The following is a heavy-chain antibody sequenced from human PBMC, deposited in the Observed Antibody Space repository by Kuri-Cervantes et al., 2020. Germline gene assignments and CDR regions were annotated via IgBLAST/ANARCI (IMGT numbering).Heavy chain of an antibody. D-gene: IGHD3-10*01. J-gene: IGHJ5*02. CDR1: GYSFTSFF. V-gene: IGHV1-46*01. CDR2: INPSGGST. Sequence: ASVKVSCKASGYSFTSFFLHWVRQAPGQGLEWMGMINPSGGSTSYALKFQGRVTMTGDTSTSTAYMELSSLRSEDTAVYYCARAVYGSGNHWFDPWGQGTLVTVSS. CDR3: ARAVYGSGNHWFDP.